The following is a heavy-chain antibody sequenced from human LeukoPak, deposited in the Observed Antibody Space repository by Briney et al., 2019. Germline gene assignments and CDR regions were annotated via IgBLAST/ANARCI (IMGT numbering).Heavy chain of an antibody. J-gene: IGHJ4*02. Sequence: SETLSLTCAVSGGSISSGHWWSWVRQPPGKGLEWIGEIYHSGSTNYNPSLKGRVTISVDKSKNQFSLKLNSVTAADTAVYYCARHPLEYCKSTRGPPFDYGGREPLVTVPS. CDR3: ARHPLEYCKSTRGPPFDY. D-gene: IGHD2/OR15-2a*01. CDR1: GGSISSGHW. CDR2: IYHSGST. V-gene: IGHV4-4*02.